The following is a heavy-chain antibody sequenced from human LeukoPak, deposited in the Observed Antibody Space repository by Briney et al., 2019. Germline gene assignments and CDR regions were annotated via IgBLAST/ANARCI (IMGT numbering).Heavy chain of an antibody. V-gene: IGHV1-2*02. Sequence: ASVKVSCKASGYTFTGYYMHWVRQAPGQGLEWMGWINPNSGGTNYAQKFQGRVTMTRDTSISTAYMELSRLRSDDTAVYYCAKGSTTMVRGARVYFDYWGQGTLVTVSS. CDR1: GYTFTGYY. CDR3: AKGSTTMVRGARVYFDY. CDR2: INPNSGGT. J-gene: IGHJ4*02. D-gene: IGHD3-10*01.